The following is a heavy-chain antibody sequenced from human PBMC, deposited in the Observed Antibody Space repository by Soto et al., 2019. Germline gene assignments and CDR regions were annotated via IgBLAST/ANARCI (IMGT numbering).Heavy chain of an antibody. Sequence: QVQLGQSGAEVKKPGSSVKGSCKASGGIFSTYAISWLRQAPGQGLEWRGGIIPIFGTPNYAQRFPGRVTITADESTSTAYRELSRLRAEDTAVYYCARDRDDYGSGNYYNRIDFWGQGTLVTVSS. V-gene: IGHV1-69*01. J-gene: IGHJ4*02. CDR2: IIPIFGTP. CDR1: GGIFSTYA. CDR3: ARDRDDYGSGNYYNRIDF. D-gene: IGHD3-10*01.